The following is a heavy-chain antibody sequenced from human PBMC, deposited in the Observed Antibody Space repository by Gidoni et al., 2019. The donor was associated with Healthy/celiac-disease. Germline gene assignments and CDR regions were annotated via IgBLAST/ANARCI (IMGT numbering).Heavy chain of an antibody. Sequence: QLQLQESGPGLVTPSETLSLTCPVSGGSIRSRSYYWGWFRQPPGKGLEWIGSIYSSGSTYYNPSLKSRVTISVDTSKNQFSLKLSSVTAADTAVYYCARQHYTAMVKNYYYMDVWGKGTTVTVSS. CDR3: ARQHYTAMVKNYYYMDV. D-gene: IGHD5-18*01. V-gene: IGHV4-39*01. CDR1: GGSIRSRSYY. CDR2: IYSSGST. J-gene: IGHJ6*03.